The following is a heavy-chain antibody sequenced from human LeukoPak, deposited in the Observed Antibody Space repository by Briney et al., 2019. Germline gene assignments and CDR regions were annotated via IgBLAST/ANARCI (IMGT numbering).Heavy chain of an antibody. CDR1: GYTLTELS. V-gene: IGHV1-24*01. CDR3: ATGGDCSSTSCLFDY. CDR2: FGPEDGET. D-gene: IGHD2-2*01. Sequence: ASVKVSCKVSGYTLTELSMHWVRQAPGKGLEWMGGFGPEDGETIYAQKFQGRVTMTEDTSTDTAYMELSSLRSEDTAVYYCATGGDCSSTSCLFDYWGQGTLVTVSS. J-gene: IGHJ4*02.